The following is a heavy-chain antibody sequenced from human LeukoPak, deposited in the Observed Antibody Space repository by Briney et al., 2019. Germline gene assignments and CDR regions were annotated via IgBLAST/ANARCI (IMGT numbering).Heavy chain of an antibody. CDR3: ARDCSGGSCYGAFDI. J-gene: IGHJ3*02. CDR1: GGSISSSYYY. D-gene: IGHD2-15*01. V-gene: IGHV4-30-4*08. CDR2: IYDSGST. Sequence: SETLSLTCTVSGGSISSSYYYWGWIRQPPGKGLEWIGYIYDSGSTYYNPSLKSRITISVDTSENRFSLKLSSVTATDTAVYYCARDCSGGSCYGAFDIWGQGTMVTVSS.